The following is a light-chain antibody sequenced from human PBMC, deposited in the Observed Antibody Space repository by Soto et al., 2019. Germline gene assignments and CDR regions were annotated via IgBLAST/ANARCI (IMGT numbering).Light chain of an antibody. Sequence: DIQMTQSPSTLSASVGDRVTITCRASQSISSWLAWYQQKPGKAHKLLIYKASSLESGVPSRFSGSGSGTEFTLTISSLQPDDFATYYCQQYNSYPWSFGQGTKVEIK. CDR2: KAS. J-gene: IGKJ1*01. V-gene: IGKV1-5*03. CDR1: QSISSW. CDR3: QQYNSYPWS.